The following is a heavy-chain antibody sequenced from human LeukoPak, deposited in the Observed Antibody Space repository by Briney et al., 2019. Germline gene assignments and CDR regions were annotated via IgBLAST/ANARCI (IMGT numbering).Heavy chain of an antibody. Sequence: SETLSLTCAVYGGSFSGYYWSWLRQPPGKGLEWIGEINDSGSTNYNPSLKSRVTISVDTSKNQFSLKLSSVTAADTAVYYCARKRVIVATLRAQRSPFFDIWGQGTMVTVSS. CDR2: INDSGST. CDR3: ARKRVIVATLRAQRSPFFDI. D-gene: IGHD5-12*01. V-gene: IGHV4-34*01. CDR1: GGSFSGYY. J-gene: IGHJ3*02.